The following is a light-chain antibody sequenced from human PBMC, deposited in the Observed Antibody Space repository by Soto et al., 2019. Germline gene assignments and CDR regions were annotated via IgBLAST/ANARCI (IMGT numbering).Light chain of an antibody. CDR2: DAS. CDR3: ERCNDWLRAT. V-gene: IGKV3-11*01. CDR1: QSVSSY. J-gene: IGKJ5*01. Sequence: EIVLTQSPATLSLSPGERATLSCRASQSVSSYLAWYQQKPGQAPRLLIYDASNRATGIPARLSGSGSGTDFALTISSLEPEDVAVYYCERCNDWLRATFGQGTRLEIK.